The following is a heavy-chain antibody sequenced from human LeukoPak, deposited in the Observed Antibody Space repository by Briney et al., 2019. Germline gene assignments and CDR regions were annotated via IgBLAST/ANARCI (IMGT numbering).Heavy chain of an antibody. CDR2: IYYSGST. CDR1: GGSISSYY. D-gene: IGHD6-13*01. Sequence: SETLSLTCTVSGGSISSYYWSWIRQPPGKGLEWIGYIYYSGSTNYNPSLKSRVTISVDTSKNEFSLKLRSVTAADTAVYYCARSSSWFYFDYWGQGTLVTVSS. J-gene: IGHJ4*02. V-gene: IGHV4-59*01. CDR3: ARSSSWFYFDY.